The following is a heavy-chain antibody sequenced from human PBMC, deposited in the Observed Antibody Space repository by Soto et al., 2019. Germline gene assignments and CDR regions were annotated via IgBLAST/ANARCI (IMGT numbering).Heavy chain of an antibody. D-gene: IGHD6-19*01. CDR2: INHSGST. Sequence: QVQLQQWGAGLLKPSETLSLTCAVYGGSFSGYYWSWIRQPPGKGLEWIGEINHSGSTNYNPSLKSRVTISVDTSKNQFSLKLSSVTAADTAVYYCARGWAVAGTTVWFDPWGQGTLVTVSS. J-gene: IGHJ5*02. V-gene: IGHV4-34*01. CDR3: ARGWAVAGTTVWFDP. CDR1: GGSFSGYY.